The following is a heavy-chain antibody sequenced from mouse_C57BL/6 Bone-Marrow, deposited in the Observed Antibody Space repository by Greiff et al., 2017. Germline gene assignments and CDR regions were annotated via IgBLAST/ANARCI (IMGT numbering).Heavy chain of an antibody. V-gene: IGHV1-55*01. CDR1: GYTFTSYW. CDR3: ARLYEGY. D-gene: IGHD1-3*01. Sequence: QVQLQQPGAELVKPGASVKMSCKASGYTFTSYWITWVKQRPGQGLEWIGDIYPGSGSTNYNEKFKSKATLTVVTSSSTAYMQLSSLTSEDSAVYYCARLYEGYWGQGTTLTVSS. CDR2: IYPGSGST. J-gene: IGHJ2*01.